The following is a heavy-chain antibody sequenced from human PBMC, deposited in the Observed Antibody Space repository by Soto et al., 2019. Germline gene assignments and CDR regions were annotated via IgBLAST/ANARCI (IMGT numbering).Heavy chain of an antibody. Sequence: EVQLVESGGGLIQPGGSLRLSCAVSGFTVSNNYMSWVRQAPGKGLEGVSVIYSGGYTAYGDSVKGRFTISRDNSKNTLIPQMNPRGADDPAGFYRAPRPGGGGYWGQGTLVTVSS. CDR3: APRPGGGGY. CDR2: IYSGGYT. D-gene: IGHD3-10*01. V-gene: IGHV3-53*01. J-gene: IGHJ4*02. CDR1: GFTVSNNY.